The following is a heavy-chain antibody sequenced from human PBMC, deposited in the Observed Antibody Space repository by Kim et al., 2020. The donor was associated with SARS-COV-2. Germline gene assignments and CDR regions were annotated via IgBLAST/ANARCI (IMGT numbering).Heavy chain of an antibody. V-gene: IGHV3-33*01. CDR2: IWNDGSNI. J-gene: IGHJ4*02. Sequence: GGSLRLSCAASGFNFSSYGMHWVRQAPGKGLEWVAYIWNDGSNIYYADSVKGRFTISRDNSKNTLYLQMNSLRAEDTAVYYCARDGYGDLPTDYWGQGTLVTVSS. D-gene: IGHD4-17*01. CDR1: GFNFSSYG. CDR3: ARDGYGDLPTDY.